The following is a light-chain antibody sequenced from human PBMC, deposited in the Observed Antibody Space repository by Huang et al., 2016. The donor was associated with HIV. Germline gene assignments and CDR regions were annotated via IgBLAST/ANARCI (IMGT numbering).Light chain of an antibody. CDR2: DVA. Sequence: EIVLTQSPGPLSLSRGERATLSCRASQSVSSYLAWYQQKPGQAPRLLIYDVAHRATGIPARFSGSGSGTDFTLTITSLEPEDCAVYYCHQRSDWLYTFGEGTKLEIK. CDR3: HQRSDWLYT. V-gene: IGKV3-11*01. CDR1: QSVSSY. J-gene: IGKJ2*01.